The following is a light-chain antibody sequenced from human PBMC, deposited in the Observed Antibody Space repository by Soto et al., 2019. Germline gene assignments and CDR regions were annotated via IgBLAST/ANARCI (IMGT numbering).Light chain of an antibody. V-gene: IGLV2-14*02. Sequence: QSVLTQPASVSGSLGQSITITCTGTSHDIGSYTLVSWYQHHPGRAPKLIIYEATKRPSGISDRFSGSKSGNTASLTISGLQPEDEADYYCSSYAGSSNVFGTGTKVTVL. J-gene: IGLJ1*01. CDR2: EAT. CDR3: SSYAGSSNV. CDR1: SHDIGSYTL.